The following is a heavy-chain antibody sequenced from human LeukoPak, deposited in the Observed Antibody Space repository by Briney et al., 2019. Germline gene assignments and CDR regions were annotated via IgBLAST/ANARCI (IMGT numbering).Heavy chain of an antibody. CDR3: VRHRCSGTRCYNFYFYGMDV. V-gene: IGHV4-39*01. CDR1: GGSITSTIDY. Sequence: PSETLSLTCTVSGGSITSTIDYWGWVRQPPGKGLEWIATIYYSTSTQYNPSLKSRVTMSIDTSKNQFSPKLSSMTAADTAVYYCVRHRCSGTRCYNFYFYGMDVWGQGTTVTVSS. J-gene: IGHJ6*02. CDR2: IYYSTST. D-gene: IGHD2-2*02.